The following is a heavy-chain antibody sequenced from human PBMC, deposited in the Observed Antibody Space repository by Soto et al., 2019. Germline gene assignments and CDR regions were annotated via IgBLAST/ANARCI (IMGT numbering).Heavy chain of an antibody. CDR2: IKTDGYAA. CDR3: VRESGVAADC. V-gene: IGHV3-74*01. CDR1: GFPFVSHW. D-gene: IGHD6-19*01. Sequence: ESGGVLVQPGGSLRLSCVASGFPFVSHWMHWVRQAPGEGLVWVSRIKTDGYAAAYADSVKGRFTISRDNTKNTVYLQMNSLRAEDTAVYFCVRESGVAADCWGQGTLVTVSS. J-gene: IGHJ4*02.